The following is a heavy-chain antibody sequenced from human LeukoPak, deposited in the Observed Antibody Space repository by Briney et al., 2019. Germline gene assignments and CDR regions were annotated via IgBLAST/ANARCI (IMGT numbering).Heavy chain of an antibody. CDR2: IKQDGSEK. J-gene: IGHJ4*02. D-gene: IGHD6-13*01. Sequence: GGSLRLSCAASGFTFSSYWVSWVRQAPGKGLEWVANIKQDGSEKYYVDSVKGRFTISRDNAKNSLYLQMNSLGAEDTAVYYCAREESSSWYRVFDYWGQGTLVTVSS. CDR1: GFTFSSYW. CDR3: AREESSSWYRVFDY. V-gene: IGHV3-7*01.